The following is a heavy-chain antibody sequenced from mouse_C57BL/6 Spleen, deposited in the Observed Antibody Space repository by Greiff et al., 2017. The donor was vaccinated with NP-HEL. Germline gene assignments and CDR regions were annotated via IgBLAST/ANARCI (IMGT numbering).Heavy chain of an antibody. J-gene: IGHJ4*01. CDR2: IWRGGGT. D-gene: IGHD1-1*01. V-gene: IGHV2-2*01. CDR1: GFSLTSYG. CDR3: ARERVYCSSYPYYAMWY. Sequence: QVQLQQSGPGLVQPSQSLSIPCTVSGFSLTSYGVHWVRQSPGKGLEWLGVIWRGGGTDYNAAFISSMGISKDDYKSQVFVKMNSLQADDTAIYYCARERVYCSSYPYYAMWYWGQGASVTVAS.